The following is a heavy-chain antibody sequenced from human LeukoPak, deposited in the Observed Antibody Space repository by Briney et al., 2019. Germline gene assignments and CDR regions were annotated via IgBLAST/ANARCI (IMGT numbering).Heavy chain of an antibody. D-gene: IGHD6-19*01. J-gene: IGHJ4*02. CDR2: ISYDGSNK. Sequence: GGSLRLSCAASGFTFSSYAMHWVRQAPGKGLEWVAVISYDGSNKYYADSVKGRFTISRDNSKNTLYLQMNSLRAEDTAVYYCPNAVAGTESPFDYWGQGTLVTVSS. V-gene: IGHV3-30*04. CDR1: GFTFSSYA. CDR3: PNAVAGTESPFDY.